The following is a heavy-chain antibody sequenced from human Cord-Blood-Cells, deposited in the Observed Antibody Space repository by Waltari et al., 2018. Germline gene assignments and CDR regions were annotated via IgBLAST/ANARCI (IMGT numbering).Heavy chain of an antibody. D-gene: IGHD2-2*01. CDR2: INHSGPP. Sequence: QVQLQQWGAGLLKPSETLSLTCAVYGGSFSGYYWSWIRQPSGKGLEWIGEINHSGPPNDNPSLKSRVTISVDTSKNQFSLKLSSVTAADTAVYYCARGTTIVVVPAARYWYFDLWGRGTLVTVSS. J-gene: IGHJ2*01. CDR1: GGSFSGYY. V-gene: IGHV4-34*01. CDR3: ARGTTIVVVPAARYWYFDL.